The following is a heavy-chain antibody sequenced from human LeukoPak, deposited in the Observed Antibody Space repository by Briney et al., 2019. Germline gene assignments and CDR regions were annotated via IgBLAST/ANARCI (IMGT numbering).Heavy chain of an antibody. D-gene: IGHD3-16*01. CDR3: AKEDLGDLTLDY. J-gene: IGHJ4*02. CDR1: GYTFTIYA. CDR2: ISTYIGDT. Sequence: ASVNGSCKASGYTFTIYAINWVRQAPGQGIAWIGWISTYIGDTNYEQKLQGRVTMTTDTSTITAYMELRSLRSNDTAVYYGAKEDLGDLTLDYWGQGTLVTVSS. V-gene: IGHV1-18*01.